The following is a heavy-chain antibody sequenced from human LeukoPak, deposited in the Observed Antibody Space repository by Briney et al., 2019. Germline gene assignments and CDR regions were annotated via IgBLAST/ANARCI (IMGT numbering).Heavy chain of an antibody. V-gene: IGHV1-24*01. J-gene: IGHJ4*02. Sequence: GASVKVSCKVSGYTLTQLSMHWVRQAPGKGREWMGGFDPEDGETIYAQKFQGRVTMTEDTSTDTAYMELSSLRSEDTAVYYCATGGLQWRRYFDYWGQGTLVTVSS. CDR2: FDPEDGET. D-gene: IGHD6-19*01. CDR3: ATGGLQWRRYFDY. CDR1: GYTLTQLS.